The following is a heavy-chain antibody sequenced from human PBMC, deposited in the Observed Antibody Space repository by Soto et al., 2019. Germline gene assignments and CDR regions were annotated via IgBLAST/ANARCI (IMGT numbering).Heavy chain of an antibody. V-gene: IGHV1-18*01. CDR2: ISGYNGNT. Sequence: QVQLVQSGTEVKKPGASVKVSCKASGYTFTSYGISWVRQAPGQGPEWMGWISGYNGNTHYPQKFQGKVTMTTDTSTSTAYMELRSLRCDDTAVYYCAKADSNYAGRFSYYYMDAWGNGTLVTVSS. J-gene: IGHJ6*03. CDR3: AKADSNYAGRFSYYYMDA. D-gene: IGHD4-4*01. CDR1: GYTFTSYG.